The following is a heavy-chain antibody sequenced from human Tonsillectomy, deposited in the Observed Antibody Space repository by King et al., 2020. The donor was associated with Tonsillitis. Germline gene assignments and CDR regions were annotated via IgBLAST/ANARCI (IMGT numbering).Heavy chain of an antibody. V-gene: IGHV2-70*04. CDR2: IDWDAEK. CDR1: GFSLSTDEMR. J-gene: IGHJ5*02. Sequence: TLKESGPALVKPTQTLTLTCTFSGFSLSTDEMRVSWVRQPPGKALEWLARIDWDAEKFYSTSLKTRLTISRDTSKNQVVLRMNNMDPGDTATYYCTRSQAGSNWFDPWGRGTLVTVSS. CDR3: TRSQAGSNWFDP.